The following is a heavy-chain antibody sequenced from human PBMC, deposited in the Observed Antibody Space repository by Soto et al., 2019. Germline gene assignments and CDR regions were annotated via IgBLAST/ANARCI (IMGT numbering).Heavy chain of an antibody. CDR2: IYYSGST. V-gene: IGHV4-39*01. J-gene: IGHJ4*02. Sequence: SETLSLTCTVSGGSISSSSYYWGWIRQPPGKGLEWIGSIYYSGSTYYNPSLKSRVTISVDTSKNQFSLKLSSVTAAETDVYYCNRHQGYSYGYFHYWGQPTLVTVSS. CDR1: GGSISSSSYY. CDR3: NRHQGYSYGYFHY. D-gene: IGHD5-18*01.